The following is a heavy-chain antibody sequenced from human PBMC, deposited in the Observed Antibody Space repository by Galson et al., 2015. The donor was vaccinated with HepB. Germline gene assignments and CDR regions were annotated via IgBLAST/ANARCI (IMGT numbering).Heavy chain of an antibody. J-gene: IGHJ4*02. CDR2: INPNSGGT. D-gene: IGHD2-15*01. CDR3: ARGGYYCSGGSCYPYYFDY. CDR1: GYTFTGYY. V-gene: IGHV1-2*04. Sequence: SVKVSCKASGYTFTGYYMHWVRQAPGQGLEWMGWINPNSGGTNYAQKFQGWVTMTRDTSISTAYMELSRLRSDDTAVYYCARGGYYCSGGSCYPYYFDYWGQGTLVTVSS.